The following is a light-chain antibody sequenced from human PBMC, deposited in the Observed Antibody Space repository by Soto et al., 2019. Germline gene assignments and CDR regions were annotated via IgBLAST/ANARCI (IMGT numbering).Light chain of an antibody. J-gene: IGKJ2*01. Sequence: EIVLTQSPGTLSLSPGERATPSCRASQSVSSSYLAWYQQKPGQAPRLLIYGASSRATCIPDRFSGSGSGTDFTLTISRLEPEDFAVYYCQQYGSSPSYTFGQGTKLEIK. CDR2: GAS. CDR3: QQYGSSPSYT. V-gene: IGKV3-20*01. CDR1: QSVSSSY.